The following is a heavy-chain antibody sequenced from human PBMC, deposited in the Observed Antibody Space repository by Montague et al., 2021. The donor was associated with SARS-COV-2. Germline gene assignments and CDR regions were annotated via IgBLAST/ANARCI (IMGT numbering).Heavy chain of an antibody. V-gene: IGHV4-39*07. CDR2: IYYSGST. Sequence: IYYSGSTYYNPSLKSQVTISVDTSKNQFSLELSSVTAADTAVYYCARVGREQLVRLSGMDVWGQGTTVTVCS. J-gene: IGHJ6*02. D-gene: IGHD6-13*01. CDR3: ARVGREQLVRLSGMDV.